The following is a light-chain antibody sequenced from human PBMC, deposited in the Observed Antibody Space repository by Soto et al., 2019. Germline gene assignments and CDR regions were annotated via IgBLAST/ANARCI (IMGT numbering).Light chain of an antibody. CDR3: ATWDDSLNAAV. V-gene: IGLV1-44*01. CDR2: IND. J-gene: IGLJ7*01. CDR1: SSNIGSEY. Sequence: QSVLTQPPSASGTPGQRVTISCSGSSSNIGSEYVVWYQHLPGTAPKLLIYINDQRPSGVPARFSGSTSGTSASLAISGLQSDDGAHYYCATWDDSLNAAVFGGGTQLTVL.